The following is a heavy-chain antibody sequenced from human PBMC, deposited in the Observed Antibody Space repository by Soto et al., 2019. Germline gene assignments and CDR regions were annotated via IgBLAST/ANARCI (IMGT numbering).Heavy chain of an antibody. J-gene: IGHJ6*02. V-gene: IGHV3-21*01. CDR1: GFTFSSYS. CDR2: ISSSSSYI. CDR3: AIMSIAARYYGMDF. D-gene: IGHD6-6*01. Sequence: EVQLVESGGGLVKPGGSLRLSCAASGFTFSSYSMNWVRQAPGKGLEWVSAISSSSSYIYYADSVKGRFTISRDNAKNSLSLQMNSLRAEDTAVYYCAIMSIAARYYGMDFWGQGTTVTVSS.